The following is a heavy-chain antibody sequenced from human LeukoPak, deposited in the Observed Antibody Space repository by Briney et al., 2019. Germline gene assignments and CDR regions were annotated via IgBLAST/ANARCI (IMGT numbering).Heavy chain of an antibody. D-gene: IGHD1-26*01. V-gene: IGHV3-23*01. CDR3: ASRYSGSFWH. J-gene: IGHJ4*02. CDR1: GFTFSSYA. Sequence: GGSLRLSCAASGFTFSSYAMSWVRQAPGKGLEWVSAISGSGGSTYYADSVKGRFTISRDNAKNSLYLEMISLRAEDTAVYYCASRYSGSFWHWGQGALVTVSS. CDR2: ISGSGGST.